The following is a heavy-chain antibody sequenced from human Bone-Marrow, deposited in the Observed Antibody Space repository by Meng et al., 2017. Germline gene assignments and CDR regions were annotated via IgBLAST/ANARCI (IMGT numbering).Heavy chain of an antibody. D-gene: IGHD6-13*01. J-gene: IGHJ4*02. CDR1: GDSVSSNSAA. CDR3: ARGGIAAARPDY. V-gene: IGHV6-1*01. CDR2: TYYRSKWYN. Sequence: QGQLPQSGPGLVKPSKTPSLTCAMSGDSVSSNSAAWNWIRQSPSRGLEWLGRTYYRSKWYNDYAVSVKSRITINPDTSKNQFSLQLNSVTPEDTAVYYCARGGIAAARPDYWGQGTLVTVSS.